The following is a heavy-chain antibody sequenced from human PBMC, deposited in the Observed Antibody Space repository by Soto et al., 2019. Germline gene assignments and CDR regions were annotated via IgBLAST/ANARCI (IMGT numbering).Heavy chain of an antibody. Sequence: GGSLRLSCAASGFTFSSYGMHWVRQAPGKGLEWVAVISYDGSNKYYADSVKGRFTISRDNSKNTLYLQMNSLRAEDTAVYYCANHGSSYAFDIWGQGTMVTVSS. CDR2: ISYDGSNK. CDR3: ANHGSSYAFDI. J-gene: IGHJ3*02. V-gene: IGHV3-30*18. CDR1: GFTFSSYG. D-gene: IGHD6-6*01.